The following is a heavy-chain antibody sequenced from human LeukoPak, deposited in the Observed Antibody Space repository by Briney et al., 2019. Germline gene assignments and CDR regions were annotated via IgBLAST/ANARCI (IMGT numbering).Heavy chain of an antibody. V-gene: IGHV3-30*02. J-gene: IGHJ4*02. CDR1: GFTFSTYG. D-gene: IGHD1-26*01. CDR3: AKDSASYLKTLDY. CDR2: IRHDGSNK. Sequence: GGSLRLSYAASGFTFSTYGMHWVRQAPGKGLEWVAFIRHDGSNKYYADSVKGRFTISRDNSKNTLYLQMNSLRAEDTAVYYCAKDSASYLKTLDYWGQGTLVTVSS.